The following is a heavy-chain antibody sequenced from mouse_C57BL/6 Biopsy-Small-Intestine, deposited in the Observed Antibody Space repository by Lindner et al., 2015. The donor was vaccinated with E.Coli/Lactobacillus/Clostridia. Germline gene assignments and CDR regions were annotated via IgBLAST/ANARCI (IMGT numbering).Heavy chain of an antibody. D-gene: IGHD2-3*01. J-gene: IGHJ3*01. CDR1: GFNIKDYY. V-gene: IGHV14-1*01. CDR3: ATYDGYFPWFAY. Sequence: VQLQESGAELVRPGASVKLSCTASGFNIKDYYMHWVKQRPEQGLEWIGRIDPEDGDTEYAPKFQGTATMTADTSSSTAYMQLSSLTSEDSAVYFCATYDGYFPWFAYWGQGTLVTVSA. CDR2: IDPEDGDT.